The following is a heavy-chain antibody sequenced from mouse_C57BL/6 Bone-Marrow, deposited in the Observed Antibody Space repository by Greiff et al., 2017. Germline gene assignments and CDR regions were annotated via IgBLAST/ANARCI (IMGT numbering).Heavy chain of an antibody. Sequence: VQLQQSGAELVKPGASVKISCKASGYAFSSYWMNWVKQRPGKGLEWIGQIYPGDGDTNYNGKFKGKATLTADKSSSTASMQLSSLTAEDSAVYFCARTVFDGYYGNAMDYWGQGTSVTVSS. CDR3: ARTVFDGYYGNAMDY. D-gene: IGHD2-3*01. V-gene: IGHV1-80*01. CDR2: IYPGDGDT. CDR1: GYAFSSYW. J-gene: IGHJ4*01.